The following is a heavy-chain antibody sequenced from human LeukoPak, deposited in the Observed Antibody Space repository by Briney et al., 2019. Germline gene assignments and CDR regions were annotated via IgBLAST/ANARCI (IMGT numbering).Heavy chain of an antibody. D-gene: IGHD3-10*01. CDR2: IGGSGSST. Sequence: GGSLRLSCAASGFTFSSYAMSWVRQAPGRGLEWFSAIGGSGSSTHYGDSVKGRFTISRDYSRNTLYLQLNRLRAEDTAVYYCAKLLRGVIVPYFDYWGQGTLVTVSS. V-gene: IGHV3-23*01. J-gene: IGHJ4*02. CDR3: AKLLRGVIVPYFDY. CDR1: GFTFSSYA.